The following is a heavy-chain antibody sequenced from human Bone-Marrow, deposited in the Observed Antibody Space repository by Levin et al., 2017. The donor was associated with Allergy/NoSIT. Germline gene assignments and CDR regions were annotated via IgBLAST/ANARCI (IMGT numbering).Heavy chain of an antibody. Sequence: SGPTLVKPTQTLTLTCTFSGFSLTTSGVSVGWIRQPPGKALEWLALVYWDDDKRYRSSLESRLDITKDTSNNRVVLTMTNVDPWDTATYYCAHRSYYASGKPFDSWGQGILVTVSS. CDR3: AHRSYYASGKPFDS. J-gene: IGHJ4*02. CDR1: GFSLTTSGVS. V-gene: IGHV2-5*02. D-gene: IGHD3-10*01. CDR2: VYWDDDK.